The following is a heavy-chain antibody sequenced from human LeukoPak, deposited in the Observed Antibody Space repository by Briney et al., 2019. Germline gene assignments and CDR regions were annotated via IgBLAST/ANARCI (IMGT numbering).Heavy chain of an antibody. Sequence: GGSLRLSCAASGFTFSSYAMHWVRQAPGKGLEWVAVISYDGSNKYYADSVKGRFTISRDNSKNTLYLQMNSLRAEDTAVYYCARGAVRGVIIGRRHNWFDSWGQGTLVTVSS. CDR1: GFTFSSYA. CDR3: ARGAVRGVIIGRRHNWFDS. V-gene: IGHV3-30-3*01. CDR2: ISYDGSNK. J-gene: IGHJ5*01. D-gene: IGHD3-10*01.